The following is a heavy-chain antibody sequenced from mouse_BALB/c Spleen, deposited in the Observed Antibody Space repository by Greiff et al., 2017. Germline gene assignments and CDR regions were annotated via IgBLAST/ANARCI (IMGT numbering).Heavy chain of an antibody. CDR3: ARMSTYTLLDY. V-gene: IGHV5-17*02. J-gene: IGHJ2*01. Sequence: EVKLVESGGGLVQPGGSRKLSCAASGFTFSSFGMHWVRQAPEKGLEWVAYISSGSSTIYYADTVKGRFTITRDNPKNTLFLQMTSLRSEDTAMYYCARMSTYTLLDYWGQGTTLTVSS. D-gene: IGHD5-1*01. CDR1: GFTFSSFG. CDR2: ISSGSSTI.